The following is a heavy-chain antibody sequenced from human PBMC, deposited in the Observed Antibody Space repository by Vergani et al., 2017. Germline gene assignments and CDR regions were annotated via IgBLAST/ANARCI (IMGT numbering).Heavy chain of an antibody. D-gene: IGHD3-22*01. CDR1: GFTFSSYW. V-gene: IGHV3-7*01. CDR2: IKQDGSEK. CDR3: ARDRAASMIGVVTAEFDC. Sequence: EVQLVESGGGLVQPGGSLRLSCAASGFTFSSYWMSWVRQAPGKGLEWVANIKQDGSEKYYVDSVKGRFTISRDNAKNSLYLQMNSLRAEDTAVYYCARDRAASMIGVVTAEFDCWGQGTLVTVSS. J-gene: IGHJ4*02.